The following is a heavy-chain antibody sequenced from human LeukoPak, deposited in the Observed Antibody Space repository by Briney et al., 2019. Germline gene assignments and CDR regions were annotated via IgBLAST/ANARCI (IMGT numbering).Heavy chain of an antibody. D-gene: IGHD3-9*01. J-gene: IGHJ4*02. CDR2: ISSSGSTI. V-gene: IGHV3-48*03. CDR3: ARALARYFDS. Sequence: GGSLRLSCAASGFTFSSYEMNWVRQAPGKGLEWVSHISSSGSTIYYADSVKGRVTISRDNAKNSLYLQMNSLRAEDTAVYYCARALARYFDSWGQGTLVTVSS. CDR1: GFTFSSYE.